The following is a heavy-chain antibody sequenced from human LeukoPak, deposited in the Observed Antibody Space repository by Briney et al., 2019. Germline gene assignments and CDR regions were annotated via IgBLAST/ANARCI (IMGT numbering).Heavy chain of an antibody. V-gene: IGHV4-34*01. CDR2: INHSGST. Sequence: SETLSLTCAVYGGSFSGYYWSWIRQPPGKGLEWIGEINHSGSTNYNPSLKSRVTISVDTSKNQFSLKLSSVTAADTAVYYCARDSRYSSVHWGQGTLVTVSS. D-gene: IGHD5-18*01. J-gene: IGHJ4*02. CDR1: GGSFSGYY. CDR3: ARDSRYSSVH.